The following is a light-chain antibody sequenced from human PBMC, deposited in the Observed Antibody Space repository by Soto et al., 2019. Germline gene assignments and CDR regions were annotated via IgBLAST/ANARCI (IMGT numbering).Light chain of an antibody. Sequence: ELVLTPSPATLSLSPGERATLSCRASQSVSRYLAWYQQRPGQAPRLLIYDASNRAPGIPARFSGSGSGTDFTLTISSLEPEDFAVYYCQQRQYWPPITFGQGTRLEIK. CDR3: QQRQYWPPIT. CDR2: DAS. J-gene: IGKJ5*01. V-gene: IGKV3-11*01. CDR1: QSVSRY.